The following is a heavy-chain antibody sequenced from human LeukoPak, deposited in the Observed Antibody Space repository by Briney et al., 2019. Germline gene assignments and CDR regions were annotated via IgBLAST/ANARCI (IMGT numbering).Heavy chain of an antibody. CDR1: GGTFISYA. CDR3: ARSHRSYYYYYMDA. J-gene: IGHJ6*03. V-gene: IGHV1-69*13. CDR2: IIPILGTA. Sequence: SVKVSCKASGGTFISYAISWVRQAPGQGLEWMGGIIPILGTANYAQKFQGRVTITADESTSTAYMELSSLRSEDTAVYYCARSHRSYYYYYMDAWGKGTTVKISS.